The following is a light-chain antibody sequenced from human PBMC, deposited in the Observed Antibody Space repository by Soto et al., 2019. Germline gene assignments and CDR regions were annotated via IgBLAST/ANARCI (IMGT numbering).Light chain of an antibody. Sequence: QSVLTRQPSVSGAPGQRVTISCTGSSSNIGANYDVHWYQRLPGTAPKLLIYINNNRPSGVPDRFSGSKSGTSASLAITGLQAEDEADYYCQSYDTSLGVVFGVGTQLTVL. CDR3: QSYDTSLGVV. CDR1: SSNIGANYD. CDR2: INN. V-gene: IGLV1-40*01. J-gene: IGLJ2*01.